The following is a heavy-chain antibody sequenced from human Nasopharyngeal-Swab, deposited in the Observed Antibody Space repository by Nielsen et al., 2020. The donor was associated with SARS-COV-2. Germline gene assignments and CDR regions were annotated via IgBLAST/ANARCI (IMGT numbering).Heavy chain of an antibody. J-gene: IGHJ4*02. CDR1: GFTFSSYG. D-gene: IGHD3-22*01. CDR3: AKDLLYYYDSSGYPLDY. V-gene: IGHV3-30*18. CDR2: ISYDGSNK. Sequence: GESLKISCAASGFTFSSYGMHWVRQARGKGLEWVAVISYDGSNKYYADSVKGRFTISRDNSKNTLYLQMNSLRAEDTAVYYCAKDLLYYYDSSGYPLDYWGQGTLVTVSS.